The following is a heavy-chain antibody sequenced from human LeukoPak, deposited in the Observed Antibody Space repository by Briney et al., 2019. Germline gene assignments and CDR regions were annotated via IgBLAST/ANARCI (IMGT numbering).Heavy chain of an antibody. J-gene: IGHJ2*01. CDR1: GFTFSRYW. V-gene: IGHV3-7*01. Sequence: GGSLRLSCAASGFTFSRYWMSWVRQARGKGMEWVANIKQDGSEKYYVDSVKGGFTISRDNAKNSLYLQMNSLRAEDTAVYYCARVDGDYWYFDLWGRGTLVTVSS. D-gene: IGHD4-17*01. CDR2: IKQDGSEK. CDR3: ARVDGDYWYFDL.